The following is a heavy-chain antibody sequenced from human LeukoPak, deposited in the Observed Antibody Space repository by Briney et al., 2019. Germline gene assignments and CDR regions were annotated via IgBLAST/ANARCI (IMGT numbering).Heavy chain of an antibody. V-gene: IGHV4-59*08. CDR1: GGSIRSYY. D-gene: IGHD3-9*01. J-gene: IGHJ6*02. CDR2: IYNSGGT. Sequence: SETLSLTCTVSGGSIRSYYSSWIRQPPGKGLERIGYIYNSGGTTYNPSLKSRVTISVDTSKNQFSLKLSSVTAADTAVYYCARQRYDILTGHSSDMDVWGQGTTVTVSS. CDR3: ARQRYDILTGHSSDMDV.